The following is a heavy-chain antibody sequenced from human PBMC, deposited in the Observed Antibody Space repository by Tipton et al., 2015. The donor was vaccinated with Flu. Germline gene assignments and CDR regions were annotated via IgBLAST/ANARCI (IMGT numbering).Heavy chain of an antibody. D-gene: IGHD2-2*01. CDR1: GDSISSYY. CDR2: MYYSGST. Sequence: TLSLTCTVSGDSISSYYWSWIRQPPGKGLEWIGYMYYSGSTKYNPSLKSRVTISIDTSKNQFSLKLTSVTAADTAVYYCAREQRFTSATDINGPYFFDYWGQGNLVTVSS. CDR3: AREQRFTSATDINGPYFFDY. V-gene: IGHV4-59*01. J-gene: IGHJ4*02.